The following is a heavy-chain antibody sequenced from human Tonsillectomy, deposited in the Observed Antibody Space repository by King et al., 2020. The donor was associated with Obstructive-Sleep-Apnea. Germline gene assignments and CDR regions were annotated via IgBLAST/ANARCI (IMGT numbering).Heavy chain of an antibody. V-gene: IGHV5-51*01. Sequence: VQLVESGAEVKKPGESLKISCKGSGYSFTSYWIGWVRQMPGKCLEWMGIIYPGDSDTRYSPSFQGQVTISADKSISTAYLQWSSLKASDTAMYYCARHTYSYGFYYYGMDVWGQGTTVTVSS. CDR1: GYSFTSYW. CDR2: IYPGDSDT. J-gene: IGHJ6*02. CDR3: ARHTYSYGFYYYGMDV. D-gene: IGHD5-18*01.